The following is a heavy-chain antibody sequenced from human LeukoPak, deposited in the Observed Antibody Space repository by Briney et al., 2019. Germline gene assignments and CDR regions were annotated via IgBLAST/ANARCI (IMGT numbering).Heavy chain of an antibody. Sequence: PGGSLRLSCAASRFTFSTYTMNWVRQAPGKGLEWVSVIYSGGSTYYADSVKGRFTISRDNSKNTLYLQMNSLRAEDTAVYYCARGKWELLDWGQGTLVTVSS. V-gene: IGHV3-66*01. CDR3: ARGKWELLD. CDR1: RFTFSTYT. J-gene: IGHJ4*02. CDR2: IYSGGST. D-gene: IGHD1-26*01.